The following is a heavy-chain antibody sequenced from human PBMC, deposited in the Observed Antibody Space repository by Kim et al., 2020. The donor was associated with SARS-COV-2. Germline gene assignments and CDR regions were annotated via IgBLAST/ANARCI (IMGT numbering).Heavy chain of an antibody. Sequence: PSLKSRVTISVDTSKNQFSLKLSSVTAADTAVYYCARYYASPELNRRFDPWGQGTLVTVSS. J-gene: IGHJ5*02. D-gene: IGHD2-2*01. V-gene: IGHV4-59*01. CDR3: ARYYASPELNRRFDP.